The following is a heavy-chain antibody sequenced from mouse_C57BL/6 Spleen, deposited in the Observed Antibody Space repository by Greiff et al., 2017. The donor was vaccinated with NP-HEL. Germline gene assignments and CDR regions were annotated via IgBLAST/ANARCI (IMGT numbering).Heavy chain of an antibody. CDR3: AITFITTVLDY. CDR2: IHPSSLDT. V-gene: IGHV1-74*01. D-gene: IGHD1-1*01. J-gene: IGHJ2*01. Sequence: QVQLQQPGAELVKPCSSFPFSFPSSGSPFPSYWMHWVPPRPGQGLEWIGRIHPSSLDTNYNQKFKGKATLTVDKSSSTAYMQLSSLTSEDSAVYYCAITFITTVLDYWGQGTTLTVSS. CDR1: GSPFPSYW.